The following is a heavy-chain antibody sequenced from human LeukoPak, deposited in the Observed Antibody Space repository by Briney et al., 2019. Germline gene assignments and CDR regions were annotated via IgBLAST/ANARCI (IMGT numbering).Heavy chain of an antibody. V-gene: IGHV1-18*04. CDR3: ARDYRSIAAAGTVQYYYHYGMDV. J-gene: IGHJ6*02. CDR2: ISAYNGNT. CDR1: GYTSTSYC. D-gene: IGHD6-13*01. Sequence: GASVKVSCKASGYTSTSYCISWVRQAPGQGLEWMGWISAYNGNTNYAQKLQGRVTMTTDTSTSTAYMELRSLRSDDTAVYYCARDYRSIAAAGTVQYYYHYGMDVWGQGTTVTVSS.